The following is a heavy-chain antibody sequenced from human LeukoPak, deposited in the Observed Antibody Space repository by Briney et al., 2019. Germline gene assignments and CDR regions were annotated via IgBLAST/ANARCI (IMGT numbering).Heavy chain of an antibody. CDR2: IWYDGSNK. Sequence: GGSLRLSCAASGFTFSRYGMRRVRPDPGEGLEGVAVIWYDGSNKYYADSVKGRFTISRDNSKNTLYLQMNGLRAEDTAVYYCARESRLWFGEYSPAFDIWGQGTMVTVSS. J-gene: IGHJ3*02. CDR3: ARESRLWFGEYSPAFDI. CDR1: GFTFSRYG. D-gene: IGHD3-10*01. V-gene: IGHV3-33*01.